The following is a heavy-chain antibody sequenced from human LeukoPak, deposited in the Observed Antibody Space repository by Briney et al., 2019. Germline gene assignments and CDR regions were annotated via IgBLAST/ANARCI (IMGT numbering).Heavy chain of an antibody. CDR3: TRAYCGGDCYFQH. CDR2: ISGSGGST. V-gene: IGHV3-23*01. Sequence: GGSLRLSCAASGFTFSSYAMNWVRQAPGKGLEWVSAISGSGGSTYYADSVKGRFTISRDNSRNTLYLQMNSLRAEDTAVYYCTRAYCGGDCYFQHWGQGTLVTVSS. CDR1: GFTFSSYA. D-gene: IGHD2-21*02. J-gene: IGHJ1*01.